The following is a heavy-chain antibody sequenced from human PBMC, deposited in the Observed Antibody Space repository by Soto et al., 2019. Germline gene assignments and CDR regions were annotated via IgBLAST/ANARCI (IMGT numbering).Heavy chain of an antibody. Sequence: GGSLRLSCAASGFTFSNYAMSWVRQAPGKGLEWVSTISGSGGNTYFADSVKGRFTISRDKSKNTLYLQMNSLRAGGTAVYYCVKPNSRGDWEYYFDYWGQGTLVTVSS. D-gene: IGHD2-21*02. V-gene: IGHV3-23*01. CDR1: GFTFSNYA. J-gene: IGHJ4*02. CDR3: VKPNSRGDWEYYFDY. CDR2: ISGSGGNT.